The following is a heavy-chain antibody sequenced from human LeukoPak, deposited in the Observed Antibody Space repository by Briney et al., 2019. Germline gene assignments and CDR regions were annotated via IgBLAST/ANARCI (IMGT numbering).Heavy chain of an antibody. D-gene: IGHD1-1*01. J-gene: IGHJ4*02. Sequence: SETLSLTCTVSGGSISSGDYYWSWIRQPPGKGLEWIGYIYYSGSTYYNPSLKSRVTISVDTSKNQFSLKLSSVTAADTAVYYCARVGRTTGLDYWGQGTLVTVSS. CDR3: ARVGRTTGLDY. CDR2: IYYSGST. CDR1: GGSISSGDYY. V-gene: IGHV4-30-4*02.